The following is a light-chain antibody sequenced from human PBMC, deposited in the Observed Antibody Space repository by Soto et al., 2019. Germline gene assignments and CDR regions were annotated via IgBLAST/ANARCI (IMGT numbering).Light chain of an antibody. CDR3: QQYDSSPWT. CDR1: QSVSSSY. J-gene: IGKJ1*01. Sequence: EIVLTQSPGTLSLSPGERATLSCRASQSVSSSYLAWYQQKPGQAPRLLIYGASSRATGIPDRFSGSGSGTDYTLPISRLEPEDLSVYYCQQYDSSPWTFGQGTKVEIK. V-gene: IGKV3-20*01. CDR2: GAS.